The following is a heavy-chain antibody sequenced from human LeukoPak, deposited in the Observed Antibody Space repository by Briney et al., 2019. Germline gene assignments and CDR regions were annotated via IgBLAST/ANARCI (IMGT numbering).Heavy chain of an antibody. CDR3: ARVGIAARTIWFDP. CDR2: IKQDGSER. Sequence: PGGSLRLSCAASGFTFSNYWMHWVRQAPGKGLEWVANIKQDGSERYYVDSVKGRFTISRDNAKNSLYLQMNSLSAEDTALYYCARVGIAARTIWFDPWGQGTLVTVSS. D-gene: IGHD6-6*01. CDR1: GFTFSNYW. J-gene: IGHJ5*02. V-gene: IGHV3-7*01.